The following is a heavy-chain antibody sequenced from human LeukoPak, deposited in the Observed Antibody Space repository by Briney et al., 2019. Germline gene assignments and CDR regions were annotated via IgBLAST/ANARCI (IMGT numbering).Heavy chain of an antibody. CDR1: AVSINSHY. CDR3: ARHQSIAVAGPYFGY. J-gene: IGHJ4*02. CDR2: IYYSGST. V-gene: IGHV4-59*08. D-gene: IGHD6-19*01. Sequence: PSETLSLTCTVSAVSINSHYWSWIRQPPGKGLEWIGYIYYSGSTNYNPSLKSRVTISVDTSKNQFSLKLSSVTAADTAVYYCARHQSIAVAGPYFGYWGQGTLVTVSS.